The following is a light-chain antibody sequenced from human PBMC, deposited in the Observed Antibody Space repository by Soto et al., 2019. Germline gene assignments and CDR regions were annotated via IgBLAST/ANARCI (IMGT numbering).Light chain of an antibody. CDR2: DVS. CDR3: SSYTSASTPLV. Sequence: QSALTQPASVSGSPGQSITISCTGTGSDVGGYNYVSWYQQHPGKAPKVMIYDVSNRPSGVSNRVSGSKSGNTASLTISGLQAEDDADYYCSSYTSASTPLVFGGGTKLTVL. CDR1: GSDVGGYNY. V-gene: IGLV2-14*01. J-gene: IGLJ2*01.